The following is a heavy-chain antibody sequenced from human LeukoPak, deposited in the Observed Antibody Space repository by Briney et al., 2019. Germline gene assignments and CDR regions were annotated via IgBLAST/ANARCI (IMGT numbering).Heavy chain of an antibody. J-gene: IGHJ4*02. V-gene: IGHV4-34*01. CDR3: ARGLRSSHPSYYFDY. CDR2: INHSGST. D-gene: IGHD6-13*01. Sequence: XXVGEINHSGSTNYNPSLKSRVTISVDTSKNQFSLKLSSVTAADTAVYYCARGLRSSHPSYYFDYWGQGTLVTVSS.